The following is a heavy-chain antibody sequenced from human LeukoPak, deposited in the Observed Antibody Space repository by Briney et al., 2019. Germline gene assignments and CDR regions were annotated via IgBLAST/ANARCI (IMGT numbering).Heavy chain of an antibody. CDR3: ARAAAGRLAWFDP. J-gene: IGHJ5*02. CDR2: IYHSGST. Sequence: SETLSLTCAVSGYSISSGYYWGWIRQPPGKGLKWIGSIYHSGSTYYNPSLKSRVTISVDTSKNQFSLKLSSVTAADTAVYYCARAAAGRLAWFDPWGQGTLVTVSS. CDR1: GYSISSGYY. V-gene: IGHV4-38-2*01. D-gene: IGHD6-13*01.